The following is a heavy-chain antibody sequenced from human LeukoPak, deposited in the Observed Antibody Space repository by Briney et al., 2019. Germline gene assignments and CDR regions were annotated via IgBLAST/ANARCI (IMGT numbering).Heavy chain of an antibody. V-gene: IGHV4-4*07. CDR3: ARVSDTLTGFDY. CDR1: GGSISSYY. CDR2: IYTSGST. J-gene: IGHJ4*02. D-gene: IGHD3-9*01. Sequence: SETLSLTCTVSGGSISSYYWSWIRQPAGKGLEWIGRIYTSGSTNYNPSLKSRVTMSIDTSKNQFSLKLSSVTAADTAEYYCARVSDTLTGFDYWGQGTLVTVSS.